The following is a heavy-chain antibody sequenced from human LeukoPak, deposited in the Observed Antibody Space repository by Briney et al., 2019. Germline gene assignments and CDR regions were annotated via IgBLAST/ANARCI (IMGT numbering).Heavy chain of an antibody. CDR1: GDSVSSNSAA. V-gene: IGHV6-1*01. Sequence: SQTLSLTCAISGDSVSSNSAAWNWIRQSPSRGLEWLGRTYYRSKWYNDYAVSVKSRITINPDTSKNQFSLQLNSVTPEDTAVYYCARLTRNLYSSGWYATDDYWGQGTLVTVSS. CDR2: TYYRSKWYN. J-gene: IGHJ4*02. D-gene: IGHD6-19*01. CDR3: ARLTRNLYSSGWYATDDY.